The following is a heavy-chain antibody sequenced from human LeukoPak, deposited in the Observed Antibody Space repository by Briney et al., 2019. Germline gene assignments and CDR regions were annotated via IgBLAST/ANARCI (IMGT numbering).Heavy chain of an antibody. D-gene: IGHD4-23*01. V-gene: IGHV4-4*02. Sequence: PSETLSLTCALSGDSINSSNWWSWVRQPPGKGLEWIGEIYPSGATNYNPSLKSRVTMSVDKANNQFSLNLSSVTAADTAVYYCARVLSTVVIPHAFVIWGQGTTVLVSS. CDR3: ARVLSTVVIPHAFVI. J-gene: IGHJ3*02. CDR2: IYPSGAT. CDR1: GDSINSSNW.